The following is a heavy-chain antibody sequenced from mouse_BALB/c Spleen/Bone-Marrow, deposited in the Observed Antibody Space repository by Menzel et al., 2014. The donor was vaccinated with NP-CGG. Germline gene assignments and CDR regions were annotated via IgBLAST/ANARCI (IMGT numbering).Heavy chain of an antibody. D-gene: IGHD4-1*01. CDR2: ISCYNGAT. CDR1: GYSFTGYY. J-gene: IGHJ3*01. V-gene: IGHV1S34*01. Sequence: LVKTGASVKISCKASGYSFTGYYMHWVKQSHGKSLECIGYISCYNGATSYNQKFKGKATFTVDTSSSTAYMQFNSLTSEDSAVYFCARLDWDGGFAYWGQGTLVTVSA. CDR3: ARLDWDGGFAY.